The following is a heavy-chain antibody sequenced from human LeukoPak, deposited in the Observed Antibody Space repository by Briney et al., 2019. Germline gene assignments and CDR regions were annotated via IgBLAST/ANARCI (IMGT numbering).Heavy chain of an antibody. J-gene: IGHJ4*02. Sequence: PGGSLRLSCLASGYTFSSYSINWVRQPPGKGLEWLSSISVRSNYIYYADSVRGRFRISRDDARDSLYLQMNSLRAEDTAVYYCVRLRRNSDTSGFYYYYDFWGQGTLVTVSS. CDR3: VRLRRNSDTSGFYYYYDF. V-gene: IGHV3-21*01. D-gene: IGHD3-22*01. CDR2: ISVRSNYI. CDR1: GYTFSSYS.